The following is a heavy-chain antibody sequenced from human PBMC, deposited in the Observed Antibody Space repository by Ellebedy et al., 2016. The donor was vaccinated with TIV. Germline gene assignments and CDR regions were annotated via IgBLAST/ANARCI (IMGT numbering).Heavy chain of an antibody. J-gene: IGHJ4*02. CDR2: ISSSSSYI. V-gene: IGHV3-21*01. CDR1: GFTFSSYS. D-gene: IGHD4-17*01. CDR3: ARDLRFDY. Sequence: GESLKISCAASGFTFSSYSMNWVRQAPGKGLEWVSSISSSSSYIYYADSVKGRFTISRDNAKNSLYLQMNSLRAEDTAVYYCARDLRFDYWGQGTLVTVSS.